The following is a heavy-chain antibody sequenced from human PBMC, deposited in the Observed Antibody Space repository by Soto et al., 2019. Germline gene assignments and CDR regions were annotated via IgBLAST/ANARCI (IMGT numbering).Heavy chain of an antibody. V-gene: IGHV6-1*01. D-gene: IGHD2-2*01. CDR3: ARRLGYCSSTSCPSDS. CDR2: TYYRSKWYN. CDR1: GDSVSSNSAA. Sequence: PSQTLSLTCAISGDSVSSNSAAWNWIRQSPSRGLEWLGRTYYRSKWYNDYAVSVKSRITINPDTSKNQFSLQLNSVTPEDTAVYYCARRLGYCSSTSCPSDSWGQGTMVTVSS. J-gene: IGHJ3*02.